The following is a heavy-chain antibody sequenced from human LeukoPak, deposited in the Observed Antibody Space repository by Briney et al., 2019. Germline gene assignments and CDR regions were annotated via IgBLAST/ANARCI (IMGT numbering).Heavy chain of an antibody. CDR1: GFALSSHW. V-gene: IGHV3-7*03. CDR3: ARNNGMDV. Sequence: PGGSLRLSCAASGFALSSHWMTWVRQVPGRGPEWVANVNRDGSETYCLDSVKGRFTISKDNAKNSPYLQMNSLRAEDTALYHCARNNGMDVWGQGTTVIVSS. J-gene: IGHJ6*02. CDR2: VNRDGSET.